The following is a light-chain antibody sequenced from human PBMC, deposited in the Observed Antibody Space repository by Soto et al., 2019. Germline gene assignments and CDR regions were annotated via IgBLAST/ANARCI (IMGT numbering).Light chain of an antibody. V-gene: IGKV4-1*01. CDR2: RAS. CDR1: QSVLYSSNNKNY. Sequence: DILLTQSPDSLAVSLGGRGTINCKSCQSVLYSSNNKNYFSWYQQRPGQPPKLLIYRASTRESGVPDRFSGSGSGTDFTLTISSPQAEDVAVYYCQHYYNTPTTFGGGTKVDIK. CDR3: QHYYNTPTT. J-gene: IGKJ4*01.